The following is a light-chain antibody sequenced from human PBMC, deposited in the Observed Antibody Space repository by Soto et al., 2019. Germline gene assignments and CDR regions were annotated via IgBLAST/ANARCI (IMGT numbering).Light chain of an antibody. CDR2: KAS. CDR1: QSISSW. Sequence: DIQMTQSPSTLSASVGDRVTITCRASQSISSWLAWYQQEPGKAPKLLIYKASSLESGVPSRFSGSGSGTEFTLTISSLQPDDFATYYCQQYSSYSWTFGQGTKVEIK. J-gene: IGKJ1*01. CDR3: QQYSSYSWT. V-gene: IGKV1-5*03.